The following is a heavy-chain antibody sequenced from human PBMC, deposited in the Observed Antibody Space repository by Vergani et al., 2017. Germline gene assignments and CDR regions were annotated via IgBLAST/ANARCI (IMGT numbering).Heavy chain of an antibody. CDR2: IIPILGIA. CDR3: ARDGYSRHIDY. J-gene: IGHJ4*02. D-gene: IGHD5-24*01. CDR1: GGTFSSYT. V-gene: IGHV1-69*08. Sequence: QVQLVQSGAEVKKPGSSVKVSCKASGGTFSSYTISWVRQAPGQGLEWMGRIIPILGIANYAQKFKGRVTITADKSTSTAYMELSSLRSEDTAVYYCARDGYSRHIDYWGQGTLVTVAS.